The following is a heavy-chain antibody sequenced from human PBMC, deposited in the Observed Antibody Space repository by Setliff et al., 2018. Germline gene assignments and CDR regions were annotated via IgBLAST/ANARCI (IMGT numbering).Heavy chain of an antibody. CDR2: IKQDGSEK. V-gene: IGHV3-7*01. Sequence: LSLSCAASGFTFSTYWMSWVRQAPGKGLEWVANIKQDGSEKYYVDSVKGRFTISRDNAKNSLYLQMNSLRAEDTAVYYCARDNLPFNVLRRPVAGIQYFDYWGQGTLVTVSS. D-gene: IGHD5-18*01. J-gene: IGHJ4*02. CDR3: ARDNLPFNVLRRPVAGIQYFDY. CDR1: GFTFSTYW.